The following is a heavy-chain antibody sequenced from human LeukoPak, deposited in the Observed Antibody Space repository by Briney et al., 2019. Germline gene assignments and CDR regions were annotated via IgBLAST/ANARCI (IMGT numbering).Heavy chain of an antibody. J-gene: IGHJ4*02. CDR2: IYYSGST. D-gene: IGHD6-13*01. CDR3: ARGPPAYSSSWYLDY. Sequence: SETLSLTCTVSGGSISSYYWSWIRQPPGKGLEWIGYIYYSGSTNYNPSLKSRVTISVDTSKNQFSLRLSSVTAADTAVYYCARGPPAYSSSWYLDYWGQGTLVTVSS. V-gene: IGHV4-59*01. CDR1: GGSISSYY.